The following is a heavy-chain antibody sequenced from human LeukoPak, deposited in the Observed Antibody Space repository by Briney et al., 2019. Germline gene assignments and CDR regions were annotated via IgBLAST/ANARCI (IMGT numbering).Heavy chain of an antibody. CDR2: IIPIFGTA. CDR1: GGTFSSYA. J-gene: IGHJ6*02. D-gene: IGHD2-15*01. Sequence: SVKVSCKASGGTFSSYAISWVRQAPGQGLEWMGGIIPIFGTANYAQKFQGRVTITADESTSTAYMELSSLRSEDTAVYYCARDFGYCTGGSCYSSDYYYYYGMDVWGQGTTVTVSS. V-gene: IGHV1-69*13. CDR3: ARDFGYCTGGSCYSSDYYYYYGMDV.